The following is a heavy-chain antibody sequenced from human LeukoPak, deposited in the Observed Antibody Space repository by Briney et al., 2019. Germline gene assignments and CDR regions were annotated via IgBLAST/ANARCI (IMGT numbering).Heavy chain of an antibody. D-gene: IGHD1-26*01. Sequence: GGSLRLSCAASGFTFSNAWMNWVRQAPGKGLEWVGGIKSKTDGGTTDYAAPVKGRFTISRDDSKNTLYLQMNSLKTEDTAVYYCTTHYSGSYRPVDYWGQGTLVTVSS. CDR1: GFTFSNAW. CDR3: TTHYSGSYRPVDY. J-gene: IGHJ4*02. CDR2: IKSKTDGGTT. V-gene: IGHV3-15*07.